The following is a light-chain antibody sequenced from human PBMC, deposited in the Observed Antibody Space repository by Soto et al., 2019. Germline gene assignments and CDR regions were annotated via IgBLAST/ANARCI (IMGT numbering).Light chain of an antibody. CDR3: SSYTISNTLPFV. J-gene: IGLJ1*01. CDR2: EVV. CDR1: KSDIGVYDF. Sequence: QSVLTQPPSASGSPGQSVTISCTGTKSDIGVYDFVSWYQHHPGKAPRLIIYEVVQRPSGVPDRFSGSKSGNTASLTVYGLQAADEADYYCSSYTISNTLPFVFGTGTKVTVL. V-gene: IGLV2-8*01.